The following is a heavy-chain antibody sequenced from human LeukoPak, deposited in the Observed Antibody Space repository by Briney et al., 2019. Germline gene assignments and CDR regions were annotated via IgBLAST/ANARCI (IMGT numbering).Heavy chain of an antibody. J-gene: IGHJ6*02. Sequence: GGSLRLSCVVSGFTFSSYGMHWVRQAPGKGLEWVSGISTSGGSTWYSDSVKGRFTISRDNSKNTLYLQMNSLRDEDTAVYYCAKYVSAKGPPYALDVWGQGTTVTVSS. CDR3: AKYVSAKGPPYALDV. CDR2: ISTSGGST. D-gene: IGHD2/OR15-2a*01. CDR1: GFTFSSYG. V-gene: IGHV3-23*01.